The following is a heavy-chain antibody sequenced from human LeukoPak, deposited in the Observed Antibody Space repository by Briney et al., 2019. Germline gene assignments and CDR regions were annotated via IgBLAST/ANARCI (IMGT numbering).Heavy chain of an antibody. CDR3: ARAYGSYYDY. D-gene: IGHD1-26*01. Sequence: PGGSLRLSCAASGFTFSSYEMNWVRQAPGKGLEWVSYISSSGSTIYYADSVKGRFTISRDNAKNSLYLQMNSLRAEDTAVYYCARAYGSYYDYWGQGTLVTVSS. J-gene: IGHJ4*02. V-gene: IGHV3-48*03. CDR2: ISSSGSTI. CDR1: GFTFSSYE.